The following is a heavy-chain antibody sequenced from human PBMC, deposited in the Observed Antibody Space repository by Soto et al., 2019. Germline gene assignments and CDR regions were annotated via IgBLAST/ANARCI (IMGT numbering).Heavy chain of an antibody. V-gene: IGHV4-28*01. CDR1: GYSIGSYNW. CDR3: ARTSRLKPGPLDY. Sequence: TLSLTCAVPGYSIGSYNWWGWIRHPPGKGLECIGDIYYTGTTYYNKSLKSRVTMSVDTGKDQFSLKLYSVTAADTAVYYCARTSRLKPGPLDYWGKGNLITVSS. D-gene: IGHD7-27*01. CDR2: IYYTGTT. J-gene: IGHJ4*02.